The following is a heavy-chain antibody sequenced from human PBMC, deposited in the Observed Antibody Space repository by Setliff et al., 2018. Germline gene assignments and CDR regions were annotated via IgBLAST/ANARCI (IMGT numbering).Heavy chain of an antibody. CDR3: ARLGRHCSSTSCYLVLRSYFDY. J-gene: IGHJ4*02. D-gene: IGHD2-2*01. Sequence: GGSLRLSCAASGFTFSSYWMSWVRQAPGKGLEWVANIKQDGSEKYYVDSGKGRFTISRDNAKSSLYLQMNSLRAEDTAVYYCARLGRHCSSTSCYLVLRSYFDYWGQGTLVTVSS. V-gene: IGHV3-7*01. CDR1: GFTFSSYW. CDR2: IKQDGSEK.